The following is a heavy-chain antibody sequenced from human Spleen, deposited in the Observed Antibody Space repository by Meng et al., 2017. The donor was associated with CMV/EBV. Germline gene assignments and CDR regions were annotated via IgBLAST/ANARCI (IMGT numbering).Heavy chain of an antibody. CDR2: IYYSGST. J-gene: IGHJ4*02. D-gene: IGHD2-15*01. CDR1: GGSISGSSYY. Sequence: QGPVPGLVKPSGTLSLTCTVSGGSISGSSYYWGWIRQPPGKGLEWIGSIYYSGSTYYNPSLKSRVTISVDTSKNQFSLKLSSVTAADTAVYYCATEKMGSVGYWGQGTLVTVSS. V-gene: IGHV4-39*07. CDR3: ATEKMGSVGY.